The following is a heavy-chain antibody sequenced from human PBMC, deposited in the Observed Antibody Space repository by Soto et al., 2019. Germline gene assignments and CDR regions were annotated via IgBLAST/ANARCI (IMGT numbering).Heavy chain of an antibody. J-gene: IGHJ4*02. D-gene: IGHD6-6*01. CDR2: IYYSGST. CDR1: EGSSSNYD. V-gene: IGHV4-59*01. Sequence: SEMLCLSCTVSEGSSSNYDGSWIRQPPGKGLEWIGYIYYSGSTNYNPSLKSRVTISVDTSKNQFSLKLSSVTAADTAVYYCARGGEEELVIDYWGQGTLVTVSS. CDR3: ARGGEEELVIDY.